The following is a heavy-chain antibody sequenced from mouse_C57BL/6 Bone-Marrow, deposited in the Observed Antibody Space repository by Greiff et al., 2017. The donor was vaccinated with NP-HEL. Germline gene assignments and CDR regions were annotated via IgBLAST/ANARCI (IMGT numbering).Heavy chain of an antibody. D-gene: IGHD2-1*01. J-gene: IGHJ2*01. CDR2: INPGSGGT. V-gene: IGHV1-54*01. CDR3: ARKGGYGNYEIFDY. Sequence: QVQLQQSGAELVRPGTSVKVSCKASGYAFTNYLIEWVKQSPGQGLEWIGVINPGSGGTNYNEKFKGKATLTADKSSSTAYMQLSSLTSEDSAVYFCARKGGYGNYEIFDYWGQGTTLTVSS. CDR1: GYAFTNYL.